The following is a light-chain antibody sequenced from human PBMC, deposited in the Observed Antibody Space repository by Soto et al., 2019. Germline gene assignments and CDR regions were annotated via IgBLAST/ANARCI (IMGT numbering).Light chain of an antibody. CDR2: EVT. CDR3: GSYASATLI. J-gene: IGLJ2*01. CDR1: NSDIGGYDY. Sequence: QSALTQPASVSGSPGQSITISCTGSNSDIGGYDYVSWYQQHPGKPPTLLIYEVTFRPSGVPNRFSGSKSGNTATLTISGLLTEDEADYYCGSYASATLIFGGGTKVTVL. V-gene: IGLV2-14*01.